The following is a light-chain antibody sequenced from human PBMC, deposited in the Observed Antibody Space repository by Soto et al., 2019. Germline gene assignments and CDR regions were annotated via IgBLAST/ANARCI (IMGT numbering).Light chain of an antibody. CDR1: QSVSSN. J-gene: IGKJ4*01. CDR2: GAS. CDR3: QQYHNWPPLT. V-gene: IGKV3-15*01. Sequence: EIVMTQSPATLSVSPGERATLSCRASQSVSSNLAWYQQKPGQAPRLLIYGASTRATGIPARFSGSGSGTEFTLTISSLKSEDFAVYYCQQYHNWPPLTFGGGTKVEIK.